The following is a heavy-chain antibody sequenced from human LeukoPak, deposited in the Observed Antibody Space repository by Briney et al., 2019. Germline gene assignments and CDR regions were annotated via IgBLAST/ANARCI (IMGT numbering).Heavy chain of an antibody. V-gene: IGHV3-21*01. D-gene: IGHD6-13*01. J-gene: IGHJ6*03. CDR3: AKMGIGGVGTYYYYMDV. CDR2: MTSASSYM. Sequence: GGSLRLSCAASGFDFSGYSMNWVRQAPGKGLEWVSSMTSASSYMDYADSVRGRFTISRDNAKNSLYLQMNSLRAEDTAVYYCAKMGIGGVGTYYYYMDVWGKGTTVTVSS. CDR1: GFDFSGYS.